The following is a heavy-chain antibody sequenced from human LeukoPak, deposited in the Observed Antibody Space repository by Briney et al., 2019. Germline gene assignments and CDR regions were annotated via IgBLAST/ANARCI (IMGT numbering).Heavy chain of an antibody. D-gene: IGHD3-3*01. Sequence: PSETLFLTCAVYGVSFSGYYWSWLRQPPGKGLEGVGEINHSESTNYNPSLKSRVTISVNTSKNQFSLKLSSVTAADTAVYYCARAYYDFWTGYYRPYFFDYWGQGTLVTVSS. CDR2: INHSEST. J-gene: IGHJ4*02. CDR1: GVSFSGYY. CDR3: ARAYYDFWTGYYRPYFFDY. V-gene: IGHV4-34*01.